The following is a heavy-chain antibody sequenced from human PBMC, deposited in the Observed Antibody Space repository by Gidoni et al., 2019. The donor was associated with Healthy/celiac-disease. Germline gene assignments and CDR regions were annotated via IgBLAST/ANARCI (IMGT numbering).Heavy chain of an antibody. D-gene: IGHD3-10*01. CDR2: INPNSGGT. Sequence: QVQLVQSGAEVKKPGASVKVSCKASGYTFTGYYMHWVRQAPGQGLEWMGWINPNSGGTNYAQKFQGRVTMTRDTSISTAYMELSRLRSDDTAVYYCAREFGESTYYYYGMDVWGQGTTVTVSS. CDR3: AREFGESTYYYYGMDV. J-gene: IGHJ6*02. V-gene: IGHV1-2*02. CDR1: GYTFTGYY.